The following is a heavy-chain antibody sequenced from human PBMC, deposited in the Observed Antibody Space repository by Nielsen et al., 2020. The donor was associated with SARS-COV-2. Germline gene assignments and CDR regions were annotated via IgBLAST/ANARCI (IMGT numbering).Heavy chain of an antibody. CDR3: TTDIGYCSSTSCLTYYYYGMDV. CDR1: GFTFSNAW. Sequence: GESLKISCAASGFTFSNAWMSWVRQAPGKGLEWVGRIKSKTDGGTTDYAAPVKGRFTISRDDSKNTLYLQMNSLKTEDTAVYYCTTDIGYCSSTSCLTYYYYGMDVWGQGTTVTVSS. D-gene: IGHD2-2*01. CDR2: IKSKTDGGTT. J-gene: IGHJ6*02. V-gene: IGHV3-15*01.